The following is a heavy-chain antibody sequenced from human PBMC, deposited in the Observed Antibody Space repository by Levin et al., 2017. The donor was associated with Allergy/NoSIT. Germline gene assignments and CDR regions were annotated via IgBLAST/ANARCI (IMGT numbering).Heavy chain of an antibody. CDR2: INSDESRT. Sequence: LSLPCAASGFTFSSYWMHWVRQAPGKGLMWVSRINSDESRTNYADSVKGRFTISRDNAKNTLYLQMNSLRAEDTAVYYCARGYYDTSTYTASIWGQGTLVTVSS. CDR3: ARGYYDTSTYTASI. D-gene: IGHD3-22*01. CDR1: GFTFSSYW. J-gene: IGHJ4*02. V-gene: IGHV3-74*01.